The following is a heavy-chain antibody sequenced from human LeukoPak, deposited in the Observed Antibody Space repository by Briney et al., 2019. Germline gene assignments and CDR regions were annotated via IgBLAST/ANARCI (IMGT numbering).Heavy chain of an antibody. D-gene: IGHD2-15*01. V-gene: IGHV3-53*01. CDR3: ARGGYCTSGSCYSAY. Sequence: GGSLRLSCAASGLTVSSNYMTWVRQAPGKGLEWVSVFYTGGSVYYADSVKGRFTISRDTSKNTLYLQMSSLRVEDTAVYYCARGGYCTSGSCYSAYWGQGTLVTVSS. CDR2: FYTGGSV. CDR1: GLTVSSNY. J-gene: IGHJ4*02.